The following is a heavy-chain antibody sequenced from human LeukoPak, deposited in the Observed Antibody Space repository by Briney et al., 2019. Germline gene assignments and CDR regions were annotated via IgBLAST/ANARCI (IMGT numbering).Heavy chain of an antibody. CDR2: INHSGGA. J-gene: IGHJ4*02. CDR3: ARGSMGTTPHFDY. Sequence: SETLSLTCAVYGGSFSDYYWSWIRQPPGKGLEWIGEINHSGGANYNPSLKSRVTISVDTSKNQFSLKLYSVTAADTAVYYCARGSMGTTPHFDYWGQGTLVTVSS. CDR1: GGSFSDYY. D-gene: IGHD7-27*01. V-gene: IGHV4-34*01.